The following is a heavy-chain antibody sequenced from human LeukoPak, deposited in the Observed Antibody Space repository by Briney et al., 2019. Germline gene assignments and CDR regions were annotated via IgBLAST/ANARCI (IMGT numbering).Heavy chain of an antibody. D-gene: IGHD3-10*01. J-gene: IGHJ4*02. CDR3: ARDSSMVRGVIRGAFDY. Sequence: GGSLRLSCAASGFTADDHGMSWDRQPPGNGLEWVSGINWYVGSTGYADSVKGRFTVSRDNAKNSPYLQMNSLRAEDTALYYCARDSSMVRGVIRGAFDYWGQGTLVTVSS. V-gene: IGHV3-20*04. CDR2: INWYVGST. CDR1: GFTADDHG.